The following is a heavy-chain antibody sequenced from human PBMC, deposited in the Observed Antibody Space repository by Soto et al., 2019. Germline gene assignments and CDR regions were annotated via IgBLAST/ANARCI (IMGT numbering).Heavy chain of an antibody. Sequence: QVQLQESGPGLVKPSQTLSLTCTVSGGSISSGDYYWSWIRQPPGKGLEWIGYIYYSGSTYYNPSLKSRVTISVDTSKNQFSLKLSSVTAADTAVYYCAAADDSSGYAPSAIDYWGQGTLVTVSS. CDR2: IYYSGST. J-gene: IGHJ4*02. D-gene: IGHD3-22*01. V-gene: IGHV4-30-4*01. CDR3: AAADDSSGYAPSAIDY. CDR1: GGSISSGDYY.